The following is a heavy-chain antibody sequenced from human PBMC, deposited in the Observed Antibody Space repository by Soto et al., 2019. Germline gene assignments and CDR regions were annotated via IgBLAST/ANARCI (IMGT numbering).Heavy chain of an antibody. Sequence: QVQVMQSGAEVKKPGASVKVSCKASGYTFTSYGISWVRQALGQGLEWMGWISTYNGNTNYAQKLQGRVTMTTDTSTSTAYMELRSLRSDDTAVYYCGRDLYQSVFYYGMDVWGQGTTVTVSS. D-gene: IGHD2-2*01. CDR1: GYTFTSYG. CDR3: GRDLYQSVFYYGMDV. CDR2: ISTYNGNT. J-gene: IGHJ6*02. V-gene: IGHV1-18*01.